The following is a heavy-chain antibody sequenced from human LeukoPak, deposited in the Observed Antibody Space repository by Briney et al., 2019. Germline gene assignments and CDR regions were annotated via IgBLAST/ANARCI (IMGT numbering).Heavy chain of an antibody. CDR1: GFTFSSYW. J-gene: IGHJ3*02. D-gene: IGHD2-15*01. V-gene: IGHV3-7*01. Sequence: GGSLRLSCAPSGFTFSSYWMRWARHARGKGRECVANIKQDGTEKYRVDCVKGRLTISRDNAKNSLYLQMNSLRAEDTAVYYCARDHCSGGSCYSLADAFDIWGQGTLVTVSS. CDR2: IKQDGTEK. CDR3: ARDHCSGGSCYSLADAFDI.